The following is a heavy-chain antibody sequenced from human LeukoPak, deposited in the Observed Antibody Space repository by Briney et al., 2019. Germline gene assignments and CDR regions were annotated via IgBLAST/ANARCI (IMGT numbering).Heavy chain of an antibody. J-gene: IGHJ1*01. Sequence: SETLSLTCAVYGGSFGGYYWSWIRQPPGKGLEWIGEINHSGSTNYNPSLKSRVTISVDTSKNQFSLKLSSVTAADTAVYYCARSGIAVAGRYFQHWGQGTLVTVSS. V-gene: IGHV4-34*01. D-gene: IGHD6-19*01. CDR2: INHSGST. CDR3: ARSGIAVAGRYFQH. CDR1: GGSFGGYY.